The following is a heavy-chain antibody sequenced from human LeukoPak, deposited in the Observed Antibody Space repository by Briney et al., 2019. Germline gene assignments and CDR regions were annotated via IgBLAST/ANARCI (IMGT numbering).Heavy chain of an antibody. CDR3: AKRVAHSSGAYWDY. D-gene: IGHD6-19*01. CDR2: ISGGGGGT. CDR1: GFTFSSYG. J-gene: IGHJ4*02. V-gene: IGHV3-23*01. Sequence: GGSLSLSCEASGFTFSSYGMSWVRQAPGKGLEWVSAISGGGGGTYYADSVKGRSTISRDNSKNTLYLQMNSLRAEDAAVYFCAKRVAHSSGAYWDYWGQGILVTVSS.